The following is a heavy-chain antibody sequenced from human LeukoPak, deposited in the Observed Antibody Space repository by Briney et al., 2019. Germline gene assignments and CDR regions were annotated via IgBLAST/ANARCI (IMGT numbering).Heavy chain of an antibody. J-gene: IGHJ4*02. Sequence: SETLSLTCTVSGGSISNKYWSWIRQPPGKGLEWIGYIYYSGSTNYNPSLKSRVTISVDTSKNQFSLKLNSVTAADTAVYFCARRAYSAAYWKHFDYWGQGTLVTVSS. CDR3: ARRAYSAAYWKHFDY. V-gene: IGHV4-59*08. CDR2: IYYSGST. D-gene: IGHD1-1*01. CDR1: GGSISNKY.